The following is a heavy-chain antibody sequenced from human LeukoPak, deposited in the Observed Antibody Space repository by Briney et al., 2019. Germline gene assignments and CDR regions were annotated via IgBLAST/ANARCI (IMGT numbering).Heavy chain of an antibody. D-gene: IGHD2-15*01. V-gene: IGHV1-24*01. Sequence: GASVQVSCKVSGYTLTELSMNWVRQAPGKGLEWMGGFDPEDGETTYAQKFQGRVTMTEETSTDTAYMELSSLRSEDTAVYYCATGGYCSGGSCFRGSSSPKLYYYYYGMDVWGQGTTVTVSS. CDR2: FDPEDGET. J-gene: IGHJ6*02. CDR1: GYTLTELS. CDR3: ATGGYCSGGSCFRGSSSPKLYYYYYGMDV.